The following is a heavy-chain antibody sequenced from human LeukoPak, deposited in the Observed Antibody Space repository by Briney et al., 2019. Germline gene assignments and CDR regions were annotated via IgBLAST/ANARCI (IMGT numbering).Heavy chain of an antibody. V-gene: IGHV3-21*01. CDR3: ARDRAGSSGSIPFDY. CDR2: ISTSSDYI. CDR1: GFTFSSYS. Sequence: GGSLRLSCAASGFTFSSYSMNRVRRAPGKGLEWVSSISTSSDYIYYADSLKGRSTVSRDNAKNSLYLQMNSLRADDTAVYYCARDRAGSSGSIPFDYWGQGTLVTVSS. J-gene: IGHJ4*02. D-gene: IGHD3-22*01.